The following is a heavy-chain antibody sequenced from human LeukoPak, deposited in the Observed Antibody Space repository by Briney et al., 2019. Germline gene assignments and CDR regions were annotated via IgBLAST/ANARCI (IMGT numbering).Heavy chain of an antibody. CDR1: GGSISGFY. D-gene: IGHD6-13*01. V-gene: IGHV4-59*01. CDR3: ARRDWSSSWLYFDY. Sequence: SETLSLTCTVSGGSISGFYWSWIRQPPGKGLEWIGYIYYSGSTNYNPSLKSRVTISVDTSKNQFSLKMSSVIAADTAVYYCARRDWSSSWLYFDYWGQGTLVTVSS. J-gene: IGHJ4*02. CDR2: IYYSGST.